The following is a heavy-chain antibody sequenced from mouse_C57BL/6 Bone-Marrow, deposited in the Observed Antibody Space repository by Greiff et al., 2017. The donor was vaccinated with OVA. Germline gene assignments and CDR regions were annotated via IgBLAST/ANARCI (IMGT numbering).Heavy chain of an antibody. D-gene: IGHD1-1*01. J-gene: IGHJ3*01. Sequence: EVQLQQSGAELVKPGASVKLSCTASGFNIKDYYMHWVKQRTEQGLEWIGRIDPEDGETKSAPKFQGQATIPADTSSNTAYLQLSSPTSEDTAVYYCASYYYGSSPAWFAYWGQGTLVTVSA. CDR1: GFNIKDYY. CDR3: ASYYYGSSPAWFAY. CDR2: IDPEDGET. V-gene: IGHV14-2*01.